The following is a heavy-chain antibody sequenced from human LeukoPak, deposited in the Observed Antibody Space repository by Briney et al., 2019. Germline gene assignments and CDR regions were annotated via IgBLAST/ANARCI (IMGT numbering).Heavy chain of an antibody. CDR1: GFTFTSYD. V-gene: IGHV1-8*01. Sequence: ASVKVSCKASGFTFTSYDINWVRQAPGQGLEWMGWMNPNSGNTRYAQKFQGRVTMTRDTSISTAYMELSRLRSDDTAVYYCARVRLDYYGSGFQVGYWGQGTLVTVSS. D-gene: IGHD3-10*01. J-gene: IGHJ4*02. CDR3: ARVRLDYYGSGFQVGY. CDR2: MNPNSGNT.